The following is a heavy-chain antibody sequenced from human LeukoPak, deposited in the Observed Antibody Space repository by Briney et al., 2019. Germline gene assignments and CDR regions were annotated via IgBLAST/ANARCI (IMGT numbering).Heavy chain of an antibody. CDR3: ARDPDGDYDFDY. Sequence: SVKVSCKASGGTFNSYAISWVRQAPGQGLEWLGRIIPMLGTAKYAQKFQGRVTITADKSTSTAYMELSSLRYEDTAVYYCARDPDGDYDFDYWGQGTLVTVSS. D-gene: IGHD4-17*01. J-gene: IGHJ4*02. V-gene: IGHV1-69*04. CDR1: GGTFNSYA. CDR2: IIPMLGTA.